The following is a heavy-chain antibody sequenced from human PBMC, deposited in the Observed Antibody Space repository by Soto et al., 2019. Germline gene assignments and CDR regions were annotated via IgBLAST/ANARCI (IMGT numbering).Heavy chain of an antibody. Sequence: KTSETLSLTCAVSNFSLSTNYYWGWIRQAPGKGLQWIGSMKHSGSAYYSPSLRRRATISLDTSKNQFSLELTSVTAADTAVYYCARVEGAGYSYGFRDSWGQGTLVTVSS. D-gene: IGHD5-18*01. V-gene: IGHV4-38-2*01. CDR1: NFSLSTNYY. J-gene: IGHJ5*01. CDR3: ARVEGAGYSYGFRDS. CDR2: MKHSGSA.